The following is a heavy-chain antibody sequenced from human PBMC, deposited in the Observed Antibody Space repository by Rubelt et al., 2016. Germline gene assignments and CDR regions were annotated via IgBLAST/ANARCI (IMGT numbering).Heavy chain of an antibody. CDR1: GFTFSSYG. CDR2: IWYDGSNK. J-gene: IGHJ2*01. D-gene: IGHD6-19*01. Sequence: QVQLVESGGGVVQPGRSLRLSCAASGFTFSSYGMHWVRQAPGKGLEWVAVIWYDGSNKYYADSVKGRVTSSRDNSKNTLYLQMNSLRAEDTAVYYCARDPGSSGWYSWYFDLWGRGTLVTVSS. CDR3: ARDPGSSGWYSWYFDL. V-gene: IGHV3-33*08.